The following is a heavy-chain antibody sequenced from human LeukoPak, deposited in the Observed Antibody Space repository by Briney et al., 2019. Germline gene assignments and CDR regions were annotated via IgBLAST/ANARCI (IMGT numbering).Heavy chain of an antibody. CDR2: ISSSSSTI. D-gene: IGHD2-2*01. Sequence: PGGSLSLSCAASGFTFSSYSMNWVRQAPGKGLEWVSYISSSSSTIYYADSVKGRFTISRDNAKNSLYLQMNSLRAEDTAVCYCARRSSGGEGYAFDIWGQGTMVTVSS. CDR1: GFTFSSYS. J-gene: IGHJ3*02. CDR3: ARRSSGGEGYAFDI. V-gene: IGHV3-48*01.